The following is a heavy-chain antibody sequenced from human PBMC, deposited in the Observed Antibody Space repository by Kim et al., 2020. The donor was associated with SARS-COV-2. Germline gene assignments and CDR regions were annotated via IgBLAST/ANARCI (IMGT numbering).Heavy chain of an antibody. Sequence: GGSLRLSCAVSGFTCSDHFIDWVRQAPGKGLEWLGRTKNKAYSYTTEYAASVKGRFSISRDDSKNSVYLQMNSLKTEDTAVYYSARIRGVYGEWGQGTLVTVSS. D-gene: IGHD1-26*01. CDR3: ARIRGVYGE. J-gene: IGHJ4*02. V-gene: IGHV3-72*01. CDR1: GFTCSDHF. CDR2: TKNKAYSYTT.